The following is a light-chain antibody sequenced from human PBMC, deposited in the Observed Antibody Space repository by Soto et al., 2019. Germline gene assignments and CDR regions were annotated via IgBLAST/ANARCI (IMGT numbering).Light chain of an antibody. J-gene: IGKJ4*01. Sequence: EIVVTHSPGTLSLSPGEIAHLYGTASQRVSSSYLAWYQQKPGQAPRLLIYAATRRATGIPARFSGSGSGTDFTLTISRLEPEDFAVYYCQQYGSSLLTFGGGTKVDIK. CDR3: QQYGSSLLT. CDR2: AAT. CDR1: QRVSSSY. V-gene: IGKV3-20*01.